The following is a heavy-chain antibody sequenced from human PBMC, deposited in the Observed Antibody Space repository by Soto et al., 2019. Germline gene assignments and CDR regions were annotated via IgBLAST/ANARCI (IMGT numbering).Heavy chain of an antibody. CDR3: ARVQSSSFDFDI. V-gene: IGHV1-8*02. CDR1: GYTFTSYG. J-gene: IGHJ3*02. D-gene: IGHD6-6*01. CDR2: MNPNSGNT. Sequence: ASVKVSCKASGYTFTSYGISWVRQAPGQGREWMGWMNPNSGNTGYTQKLQGRVTMTRDTSISTAYMELSGLRSEDTAVYYCARVQSSSFDFDIWGQGTMVTVSS.